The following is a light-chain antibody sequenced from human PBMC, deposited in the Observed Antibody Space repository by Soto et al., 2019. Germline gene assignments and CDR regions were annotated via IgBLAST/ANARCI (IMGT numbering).Light chain of an antibody. Sequence: EIVLTQSPGTLSLAPGERGTLFCRSSQSIANYLGWYQQKPGQPPRLLIYAASNRATGIPARFSGSGSGTEFTLTISSLQSEDFAVYYCQQYNNWPPITFGQGTRLEI. CDR1: QSIANY. V-gene: IGKV3D-15*01. J-gene: IGKJ5*01. CDR2: AAS. CDR3: QQYNNWPPIT.